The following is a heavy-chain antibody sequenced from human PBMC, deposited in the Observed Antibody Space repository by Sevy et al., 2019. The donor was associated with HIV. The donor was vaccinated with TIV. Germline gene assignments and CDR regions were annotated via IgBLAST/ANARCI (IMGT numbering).Heavy chain of an antibody. CDR3: AKDRYCSGGNCPLDY. V-gene: IGHV3-23*01. Sequence: GGSLRLSCTASGITLNTYAMKWVRQAPGKGLEWVSGISDSGSYTYYADSVKGRFTISRDNTKNTVSLQMNSLRAEDTAVYYCAKDRYCSGGNCPLDYWGRGTLVTVPS. J-gene: IGHJ4*02. D-gene: IGHD2-15*01. CDR1: GITLNTYA. CDR2: ISDSGSYT.